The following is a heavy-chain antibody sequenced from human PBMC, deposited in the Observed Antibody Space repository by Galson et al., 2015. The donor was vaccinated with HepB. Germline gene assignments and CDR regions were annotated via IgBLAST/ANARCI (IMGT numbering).Heavy chain of an antibody. CDR1: GGSISSYY. Sequence: LSLTCTVSGGSISSYYWSWIRQPAGKGLEWIGRIYTSGSTNYNPSLKSRVTMSVDTSKNQFSLKLSSVTAADTAVYYCARVRIAAAGTYYYYYGMDVWGQGTTVTVSS. CDR2: IYTSGST. D-gene: IGHD6-13*01. V-gene: IGHV4-4*07. CDR3: ARVRIAAAGTYYYYYGMDV. J-gene: IGHJ6*02.